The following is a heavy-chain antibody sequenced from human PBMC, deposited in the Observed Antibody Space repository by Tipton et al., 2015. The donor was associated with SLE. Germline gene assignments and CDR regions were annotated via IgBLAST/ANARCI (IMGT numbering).Heavy chain of an antibody. J-gene: IGHJ4*02. CDR1: GGSISSGSYY. D-gene: IGHD3-16*01. V-gene: IGHV4-61*02. CDR2: IYTSGST. Sequence: TLSLTCTVSGGSISSGSYYWSWIRQSAGKGLEWIGRIYTSGSTNYNPSLKSRVTISVDTSKNQFSLKLFSVTAADTAVYYCARVTSTATYYEDFWGQGTLVTVSS. CDR3: ARVTSTATYYEDF.